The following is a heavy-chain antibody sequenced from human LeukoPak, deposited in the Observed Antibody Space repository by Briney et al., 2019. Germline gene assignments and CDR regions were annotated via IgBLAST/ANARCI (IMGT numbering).Heavy chain of an antibody. D-gene: IGHD6-13*01. CDR3: ASFHGSSWYYFDY. Sequence: PSQTLSLTCAVSGGSISSGGYSWSWIRQPPGKGLEWIGYIYYSGSTNYNPSLKSRVTISVDTSKNQFSLKLSSVTAADTAVYYCASFHGSSWYYFDYWGQGTLVTVSS. CDR2: IYYSGST. J-gene: IGHJ4*02. V-gene: IGHV4-61*08. CDR1: GGSISSGGYS.